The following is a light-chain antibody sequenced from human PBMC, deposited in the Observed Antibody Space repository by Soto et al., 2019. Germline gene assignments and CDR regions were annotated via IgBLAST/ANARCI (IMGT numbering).Light chain of an antibody. J-gene: IGLJ2*01. CDR3: RSYAGSYTLI. Sequence: QSALTQPRSVSGSPGQSVTISCTGTSSDVGDYNFVSWYQQHPGKVPKLIIFDVTKRPSGVPDRFSGSKSGDTASLTISGLQAEDEADYYCRSYAGSYTLILGGGTKVTVL. CDR1: SSDVGDYNF. CDR2: DVT. V-gene: IGLV2-11*01.